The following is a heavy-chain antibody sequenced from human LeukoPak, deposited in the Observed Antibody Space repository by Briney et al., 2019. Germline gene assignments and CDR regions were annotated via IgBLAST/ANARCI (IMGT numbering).Heavy chain of an antibody. V-gene: IGHV4-59*01. D-gene: IGHD3-10*01. CDR2: IYHSGST. Sequence: PSETLSLTCSVSGGSMSSYYWSWIRQSPGKGLEWIGYIYHSGSTDYNSSLKSRVTISEDTSKKQFSLKVSSVTAADTAVYYCARDLIVPVGMTGSGSYSTDYWGQGTLVTVSS. CDR1: GGSMSSYY. J-gene: IGHJ4*02. CDR3: ARDLIVPVGMTGSGSYSTDY.